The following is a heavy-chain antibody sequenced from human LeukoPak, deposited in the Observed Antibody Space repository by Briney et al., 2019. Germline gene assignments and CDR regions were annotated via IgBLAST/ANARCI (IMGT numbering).Heavy chain of an antibody. D-gene: IGHD6-13*01. CDR2: IYTSGST. J-gene: IGHJ5*02. CDR1: GGSISSYY. CDR3: ARDNRRYSSSWYNWFDP. V-gene: IGHV4-4*07. Sequence: SETLSLTCTVSGGSISSYYWSWIRQPAGKGLEWMGRIYTSGSTNYNPSLKSRVTMSVDTSKNQFSLKLSSVTAADTAVYYCARDNRRYSSSWYNWFDPWGQGTLVTVSS.